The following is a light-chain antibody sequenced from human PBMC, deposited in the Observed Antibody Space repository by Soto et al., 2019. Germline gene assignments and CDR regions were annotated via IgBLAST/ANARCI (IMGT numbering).Light chain of an antibody. CDR2: KAS. CDR3: QQYNTYPLT. CDR1: QSISTW. J-gene: IGKJ4*01. Sequence: DIQMTQSPSTLSASVGDRVTITCRASQSISTWLAWYQQKPGKAPKLLIYKASSLEGGDPSRFGGSGSGTLFNITISSLHPDDFATYYCQQYNTYPLTFGGGTTVDIK. V-gene: IGKV1-5*03.